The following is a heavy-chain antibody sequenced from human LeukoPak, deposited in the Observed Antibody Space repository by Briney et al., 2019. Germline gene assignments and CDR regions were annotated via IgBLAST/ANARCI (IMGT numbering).Heavy chain of an antibody. D-gene: IGHD3-22*01. V-gene: IGHV1-8*01. Sequence: ASVKVSCKASGYTFTSYDINWVRQATGQGLEWMGWMNPNSGNTGYAQKFQGRVTMTRNTSISTAYMELSSLRSEDTAVYYCARGRDTMIVVEYYFDYWGQGILVTVSS. CDR2: MNPNSGNT. CDR1: GYTFTSYD. CDR3: ARGRDTMIVVEYYFDY. J-gene: IGHJ4*02.